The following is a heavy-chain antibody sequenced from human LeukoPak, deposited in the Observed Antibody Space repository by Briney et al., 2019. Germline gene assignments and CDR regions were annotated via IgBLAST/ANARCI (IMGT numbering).Heavy chain of an antibody. CDR3: ARVLGSGSYRSPSRAYNWFDP. D-gene: IGHD3-10*01. V-gene: IGHV1-18*01. CDR2: ISAYNGNT. Sequence: GASVKVSCKASGYTFTSYGISWVRQAPGQGLEWMGWISAYNGNTNYAQKLQGRVTMTTDTSTSTAYMELRSLRSDDTAVYYCARVLGSGSYRSPSRAYNWFDPWGQGTLVTVSS. CDR1: GYTFTSYG. J-gene: IGHJ5*02.